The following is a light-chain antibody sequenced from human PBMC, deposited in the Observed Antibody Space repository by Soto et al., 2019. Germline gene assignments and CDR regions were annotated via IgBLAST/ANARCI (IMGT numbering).Light chain of an antibody. V-gene: IGKV3-15*01. CDR2: GAS. Sequence: EVVLTQSPATLSVSPGAGATLSCRASQSVGSNLAWYQQKPGQTPRVLIYGASTRAIGIPARFSGSGFGTEFTLTISSLQSADFVVYYCQQYSKWPLLSLGGGTKV. CDR3: QQYSKWPLLS. J-gene: IGKJ4*01. CDR1: QSVGSN.